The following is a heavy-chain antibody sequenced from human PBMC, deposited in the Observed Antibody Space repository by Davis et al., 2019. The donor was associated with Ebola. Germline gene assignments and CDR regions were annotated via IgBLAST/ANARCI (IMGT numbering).Heavy chain of an antibody. CDR1: GYSISSGYY. V-gene: IGHV4-38-2*02. CDR3: ARGLYDFWKYYMDV. J-gene: IGHJ6*03. CDR2: IYHSGST. D-gene: IGHD3-3*01. Sequence: PSETLSLTCTVSGYSISSGYYWGWIRQPPGKGLEWIGSIYHSGSTYYNPSLKSRVTISVDTSKNQFSLKLSSVTAADTAVYYCARGLYDFWKYYMDVWGKGTTVTVSS.